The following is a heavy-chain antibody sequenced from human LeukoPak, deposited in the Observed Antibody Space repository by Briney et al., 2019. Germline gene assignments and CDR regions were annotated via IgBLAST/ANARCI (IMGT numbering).Heavy chain of an antibody. J-gene: IGHJ6*02. Sequence: SETLSLTCTVSGGSISSYYWSWIRQPPGKGLEWIGYIYYSGSTNYNPSLKSRVTISVDTSKNQFSLKLSSVTAADTAVYYCARVNRIAARPPRNYGMDVWGQGTTVTVSS. D-gene: IGHD6-6*01. CDR2: IYYSGST. V-gene: IGHV4-59*01. CDR1: GGSISSYY. CDR3: ARVNRIAARPPRNYGMDV.